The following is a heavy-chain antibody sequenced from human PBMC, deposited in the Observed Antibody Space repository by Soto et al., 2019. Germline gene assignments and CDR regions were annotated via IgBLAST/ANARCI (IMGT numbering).Heavy chain of an antibody. CDR2: IIPIFGTA. CDR3: ARDPRNGDYDY. V-gene: IGHV1-69*01. J-gene: IGHJ4*02. D-gene: IGHD4-17*01. Sequence: QVQLVQSGAEVRKPGSSVKVSCKASGGTFSRHAISWVRQAPGQGLEWMGGIIPIFGTANHAQKFQGRVTIIADESTSTAYMELSSLRSEDTAIYYCARDPRNGDYDYWGQGTLVTVSS. CDR1: GGTFSRHA.